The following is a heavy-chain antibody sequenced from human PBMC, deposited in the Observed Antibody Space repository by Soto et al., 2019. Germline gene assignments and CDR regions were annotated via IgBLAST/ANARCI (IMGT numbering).Heavy chain of an antibody. J-gene: IGHJ6*02. D-gene: IGHD2-15*01. Sequence: LRLSCAASGFTFSSYGMHWVRQAPGKGLEWVTFIWYAASVKGRFTISRDDSKNTAYLQMNSLKTEDTAVYYCTTRYCSGGSCYSGMDVWGQGTTVTVSS. CDR3: TTRYCSGGSCYSGMDV. CDR2: IW. V-gene: IGHV3-33*01. CDR1: GFTFSSYG.